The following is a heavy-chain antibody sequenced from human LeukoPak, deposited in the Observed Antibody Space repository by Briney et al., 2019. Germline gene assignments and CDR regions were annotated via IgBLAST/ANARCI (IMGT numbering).Heavy chain of an antibody. Sequence: GGSLRLSCAASGFPFRTYAMSWVRQAPGKGLEWVSHISGSGVTTYYADSVKGRFTISRDTSKNTLYLQMNSLRAEDEAVYYCARDRFRGGAVAGYFDYWGQGALVTVSS. CDR3: ARDRFRGGAVAGYFDY. V-gene: IGHV3-23*01. J-gene: IGHJ4*02. D-gene: IGHD6-19*01. CDR2: ISGSGVTT. CDR1: GFPFRTYA.